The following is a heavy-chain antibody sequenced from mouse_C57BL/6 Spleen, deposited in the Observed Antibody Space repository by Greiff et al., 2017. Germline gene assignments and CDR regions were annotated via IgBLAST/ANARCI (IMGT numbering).Heavy chain of an antibody. V-gene: IGHV5-6*01. Sequence: EVQRVESGGDLVKPGGSLTLSCAASGFTFSSYGMSWVRQTPDKRLEWVATISSGGSYTYYPDSVKGRFTISRDNAKNTLYLQMSSLKSEDTAVYYCAKWLLRTYAMDYWGQGTSVTVSS. CDR3: AKWLLRTYAMDY. CDR2: ISSGGSYT. D-gene: IGHD2-3*01. J-gene: IGHJ4*01. CDR1: GFTFSSYG.